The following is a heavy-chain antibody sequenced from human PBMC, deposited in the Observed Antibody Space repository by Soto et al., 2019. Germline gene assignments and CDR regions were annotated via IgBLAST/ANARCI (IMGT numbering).Heavy chain of an antibody. D-gene: IGHD1-26*01. CDR1: GFTFSSYA. Sequence: GGSLRLSCAASGFTFSSYAMHWVRQAPGKGLEWVAVISYDGSNKCYADSVKGRFTISRDNSKNTLYLQMNSLRAEDTAVYYCAREGWELLRSDAFDIWGQETMVTVSS. J-gene: IGHJ3*02. CDR2: ISYDGSNK. V-gene: IGHV3-30-3*01. CDR3: AREGWELLRSDAFDI.